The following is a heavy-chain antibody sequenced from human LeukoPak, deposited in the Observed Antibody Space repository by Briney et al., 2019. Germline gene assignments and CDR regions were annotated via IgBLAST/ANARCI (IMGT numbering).Heavy chain of an antibody. CDR1: GFIFSGYW. D-gene: IGHD3-22*01. CDR2: IRQDGSEK. CDR3: GRDRYYFDSSGYYSTDY. Sequence: GGSLRLSCAASGFIFSGYWMSWVRQAPGTGLEWVANIRQDGSEKYYVDSVKGRFTISRDNAKNPLYLQMNSLRAEDTAVYFCGRDRYYFDSSGYYSTDYWGQGTLVTVSS. V-gene: IGHV3-7*01. J-gene: IGHJ4*02.